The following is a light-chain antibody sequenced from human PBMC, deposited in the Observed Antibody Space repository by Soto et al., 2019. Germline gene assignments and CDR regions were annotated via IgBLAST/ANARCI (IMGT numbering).Light chain of an antibody. CDR1: HSISSW. CDR2: DAS. Sequence: DIQMTQSPSTLSASVGDRVTITCRASHSISSWLAWYQQKPGKAPKLLIYDASSLESGVPSRFSGSGSGTEFTLTISSLQPDDFATYYCQQYNSYQGTFGQGTRLEIK. V-gene: IGKV1-5*01. J-gene: IGKJ5*01. CDR3: QQYNSYQGT.